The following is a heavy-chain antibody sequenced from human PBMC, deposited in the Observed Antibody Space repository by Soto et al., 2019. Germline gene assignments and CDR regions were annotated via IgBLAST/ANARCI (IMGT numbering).Heavy chain of an antibody. CDR1: GFTFSDYY. CDR3: AGDLGYYDSSRCFGY. Sequence: VESRRLACAASGFTFSDYYMSWIRQAPGRGLEWVSYISSSDTIYYADSVKGRFTISRDNAKNSLYLRMNSLRAEDTAMYYCAGDLGYYDSSRCFGYWGQGTLVTVS. J-gene: IGHJ4*02. D-gene: IGHD3-22*01. CDR2: ISSSDTI. V-gene: IGHV3-11*01.